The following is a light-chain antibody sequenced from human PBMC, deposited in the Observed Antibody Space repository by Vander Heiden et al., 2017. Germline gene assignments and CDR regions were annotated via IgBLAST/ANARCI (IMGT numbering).Light chain of an antibody. CDR3: QRYGSSPT. CDR1: QSVSSSY. J-gene: IGKJ5*01. Sequence: DIVLTQSPGTLSLSPGERATLPCRASQSVSSSYLAWYQKKPGQAPRLLIYGASSRATGIPDRCSGSGSGPDFTLTISRLEPEDFAVYYCQRYGSSPTFGQGTRLEI. V-gene: IGKV3-20*01. CDR2: GAS.